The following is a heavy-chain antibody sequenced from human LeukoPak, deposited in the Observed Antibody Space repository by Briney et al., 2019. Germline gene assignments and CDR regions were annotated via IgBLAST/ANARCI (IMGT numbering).Heavy chain of an antibody. CDR1: GFTFSSYA. Sequence: GGSLRLSCAVSGFTFSSYAMSWVRQAPGKGLEWVSAISGSGGSTYYADSVKGRFTISRDNSKNTLYLQMNSLRAEDTAVYYCAKTSYYPGAFDIWGQGTMVTVSS. CDR2: ISGSGGST. V-gene: IGHV3-23*01. D-gene: IGHD3-10*01. J-gene: IGHJ3*02. CDR3: AKTSYYPGAFDI.